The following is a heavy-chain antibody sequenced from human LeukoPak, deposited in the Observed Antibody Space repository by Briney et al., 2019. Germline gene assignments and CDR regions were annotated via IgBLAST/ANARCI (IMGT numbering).Heavy chain of an antibody. D-gene: IGHD2-2*02. V-gene: IGHV3-7*01. CDR3: ARAAGYQLLYGYYYYMDV. Sequence: GGSLRLSCAASGFTFSSYAMSWVRQAPGKGLEWVANIKEDGGEKYYVDSVKGRFTISRDNAKNSLYLQMNSLRAEDTAVYYCARAAGYQLLYGYYYYMDVWGKGTTVTVSS. J-gene: IGHJ6*03. CDR2: IKEDGGEK. CDR1: GFTFSSYA.